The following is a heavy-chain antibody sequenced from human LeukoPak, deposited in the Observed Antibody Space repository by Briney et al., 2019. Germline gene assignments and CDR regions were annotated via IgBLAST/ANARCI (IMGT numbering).Heavy chain of an antibody. D-gene: IGHD6-19*01. Sequence: SETLPLTCTVSGGSIGSNYWTWTRQPPGKGLEYIGYIYYTGATYYNPSLKSRVTISVDTSKNQFSLKMTSVTAADTAVYFCAKYGNSGWVIDNWGQGTLVTVSS. CDR3: AKYGNSGWVIDN. CDR1: GGSIGSNY. V-gene: IGHV4-59*08. J-gene: IGHJ4*02. CDR2: IYYTGAT.